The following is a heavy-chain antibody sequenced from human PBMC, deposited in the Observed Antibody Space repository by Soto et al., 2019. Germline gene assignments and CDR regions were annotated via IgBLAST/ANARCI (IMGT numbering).Heavy chain of an antibody. J-gene: IGHJ4*02. CDR1: GFTFSSYG. CDR3: AITTGGTITGFGY. D-gene: IGHD5-12*01. CDR2: ISYDGSNK. Sequence: QVQLVESGGGVVQPGRSLRLSCAASGFTFSSYGMHWVRQAPGKGLEWVAVISYDGSNKYYADSVKGRFTISRDNSKNTLYQQMNTLRAEDTAVYYCAITTGGTITGFGYWGQGTPVTVSS. V-gene: IGHV3-30*03.